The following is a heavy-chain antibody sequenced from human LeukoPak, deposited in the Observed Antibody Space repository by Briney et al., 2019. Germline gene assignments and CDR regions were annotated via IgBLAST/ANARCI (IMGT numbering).Heavy chain of an antibody. CDR2: INSDGSST. J-gene: IGHJ6*03. CDR1: GFTFSSYW. D-gene: IGHD3-10*01. Sequence: PGGSLRLSCAASGFTFSSYWMHWVRQAPGKGLVWVSRINSDGSSTSYADSVKGRFTISRDNAKNSLYLQMNSLRAEDTAVYYCARLTGSYYNYYYYYMDVWGKGSTVTVSS. CDR3: ARLTGSYYNYYYYYMDV. V-gene: IGHV3-74*01.